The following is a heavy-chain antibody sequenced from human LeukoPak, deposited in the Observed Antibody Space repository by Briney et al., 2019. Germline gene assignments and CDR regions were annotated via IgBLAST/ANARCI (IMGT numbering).Heavy chain of an antibody. Sequence: GGSLRLSCAASEITFSNYGMHWVRQAPGKGLEWVAIIYYDGTNKYYADSVKGRFTISRDNSRNTVYLQMNSLRAEDTAVYYCGASIVGAYYFDYWGQGTLVTVST. V-gene: IGHV3-33*01. CDR1: EITFSNYG. J-gene: IGHJ4*02. CDR2: IYYDGTNK. CDR3: GASIVGAYYFDY. D-gene: IGHD1-26*01.